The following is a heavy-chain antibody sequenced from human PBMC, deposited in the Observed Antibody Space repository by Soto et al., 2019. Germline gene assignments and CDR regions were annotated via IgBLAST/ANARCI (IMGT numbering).Heavy chain of an antibody. D-gene: IGHD3-3*01. CDR2: VYSSGGT. J-gene: IGHJ5*02. CDR1: GGSMSSYY. V-gene: IGHV4-4*07. CDR3: ARGQRFSDWFAP. Sequence: SETLSLTCSVSGGSMSSYYWTWIRQPAGKGLEWIGRVYSSGGTHYNSSLKSRVTISLDTSKNQFSLRLISVTAADTAVYYCARGQRFSDWFAPWGQGTLVTVSS.